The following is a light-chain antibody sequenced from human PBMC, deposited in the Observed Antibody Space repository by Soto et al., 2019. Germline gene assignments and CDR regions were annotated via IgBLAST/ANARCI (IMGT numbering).Light chain of an antibody. V-gene: IGLV2-11*01. CDR2: DVT. Sequence: QSALTQPRSVSGSPGQSVTISCTGTSSDVGAYTYVSWFQQHPGKAPKLIIYDVTKRPSGVPHHFSGSKSGNTASLTISGLQAEDEADYYCTSYGGRDNLMFGGGTKLTVL. J-gene: IGLJ3*02. CDR3: TSYGGRDNLM. CDR1: SSDVGAYTY.